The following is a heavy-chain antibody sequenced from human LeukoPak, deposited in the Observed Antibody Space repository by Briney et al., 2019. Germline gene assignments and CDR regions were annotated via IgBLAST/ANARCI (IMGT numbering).Heavy chain of an antibody. CDR1: GFTFSSYW. Sequence: GGSLRLSCAASGFTFSSYWMHWVRQAPGKGLVWVSRINSDGSSTSYADSVKGRFTISRDNAKNTLYLQMNRLRAEDTAVYYCASPRKTYSSSSLDYWGQGTLVTVSS. D-gene: IGHD6-6*01. J-gene: IGHJ4*02. CDR2: INSDGSST. V-gene: IGHV3-74*01. CDR3: ASPRKTYSSSSLDY.